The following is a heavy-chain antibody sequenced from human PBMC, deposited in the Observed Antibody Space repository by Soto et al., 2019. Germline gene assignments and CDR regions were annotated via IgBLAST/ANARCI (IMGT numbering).Heavy chain of an antibody. CDR2: MWPSGGT. J-gene: IGHJ5*02. D-gene: IGHD3-16*01. Sequence: SETLSLTCAVSGVSIGSPNWWTWVRQAPGKGLEWIGEMWPSGGTTYNPSLRNRVTISVDNSKNHLSLTLTSVTAADTAIYYCARCLHCSNGGRFDPWGQGALVTSPQ. V-gene: IGHV4-4*02. CDR1: GVSIGSPNW. CDR3: ARCLHCSNGGRFDP.